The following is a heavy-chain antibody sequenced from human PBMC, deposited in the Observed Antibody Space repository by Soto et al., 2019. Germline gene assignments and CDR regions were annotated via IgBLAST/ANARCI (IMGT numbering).Heavy chain of an antibody. V-gene: IGHV4-59*01. CDR2: IYYSGST. J-gene: IGHJ6*02. Sequence: SETQSLTCTVSGGSISSYYWSWIRQPPGKGLEWIGYIYYSGSTNYNPSLKSRVTISVDTSKNQFSLKLSSVTAADTAVYYCARGDYYGSGSSVYYYYGMDVWGQGTTVTVSS. D-gene: IGHD3-10*01. CDR1: GGSISSYY. CDR3: ARGDYYGSGSSVYYYYGMDV.